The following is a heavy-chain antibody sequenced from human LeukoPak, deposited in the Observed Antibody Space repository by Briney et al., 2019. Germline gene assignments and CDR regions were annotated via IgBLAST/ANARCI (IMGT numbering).Heavy chain of an antibody. D-gene: IGHD4-17*01. CDR3: ARIHGDYDFDY. Sequence: LTGGSLRLSCAASGLTVISNYMSWVRQAPGKGLKWVSIIYSSRSTYYADSVKGRFTISRDNSKNTLHLQMNSLRVEDTAVYYCARIHGDYDFDYWGQGTLVTVSS. CDR2: IYSSRST. CDR1: GLTVISNY. J-gene: IGHJ4*02. V-gene: IGHV3-66*01.